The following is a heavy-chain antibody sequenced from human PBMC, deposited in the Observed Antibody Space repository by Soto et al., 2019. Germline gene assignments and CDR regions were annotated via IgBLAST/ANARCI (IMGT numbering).Heavy chain of an antibody. V-gene: IGHV1-69*13. CDR1: GGTFSSYA. J-gene: IGHJ3*02. Sequence: SVKVSCKASGGTFSSYAISWVRQAPGQGLEWMGGIIPIFGTANYAQKFQGRVTITADESTSTAYMELSSLRSEDTAVYYCARGTASRSWYGAAFDIWGQGTMVTVSS. CDR3: ARGTASRSWYGAAFDI. D-gene: IGHD6-13*01. CDR2: IIPIFGTA.